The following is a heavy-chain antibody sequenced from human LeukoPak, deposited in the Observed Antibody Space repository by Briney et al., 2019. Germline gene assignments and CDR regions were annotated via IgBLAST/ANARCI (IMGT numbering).Heavy chain of an antibody. J-gene: IGHJ6*03. CDR1: GGTFSSYA. V-gene: IGHV1-69*01. CDR2: IIPIFGTA. Sequence: SVKVSCKASGGTFSSYAISWVRQAPGQGLEWMGGIIPIFGTANYAQKFQGRVTITADESTSTAYMELSSLRSEDTAVYYCARVDGSSSSPYYYYYMDVWGKGTTVTVSS. CDR3: ARVDGSSSSPYYYYYMDV. D-gene: IGHD6-6*01.